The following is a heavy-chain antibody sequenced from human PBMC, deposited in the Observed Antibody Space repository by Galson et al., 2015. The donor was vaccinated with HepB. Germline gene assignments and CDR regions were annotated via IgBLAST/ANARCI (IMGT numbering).Heavy chain of an antibody. CDR1: GFTFDDYA. V-gene: IGHV3-9*01. CDR3: AKDSSGWSHFDS. J-gene: IGHJ4*02. CDR2: ISWNSGNI. Sequence: SLRLSCAASGFTFDDYAMHWVRQAPRKGLEWVSGISWNSGNIHYADSVKGRFTISRDNAKNSLSLEMNSLRAEDTALYYCAKDSSGWSHFDSWGQGTVVAVSS. D-gene: IGHD6-19*01.